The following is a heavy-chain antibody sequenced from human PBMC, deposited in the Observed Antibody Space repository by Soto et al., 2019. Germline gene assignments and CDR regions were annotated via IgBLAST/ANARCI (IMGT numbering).Heavy chain of an antibody. Sequence: EVQLVESGGGLVKPGGSLRLSCAASGFTFSSYSMNWVRQAPGKGLEWVSSISSSSSYIYYADSVKGRFTISKDNAKNSLDLQMNRLRAEDTAGYYCARETGITGNSLDYWGQGTLVTVSS. CDR1: GFTFSSYS. D-gene: IGHD1-20*01. J-gene: IGHJ4*02. CDR2: ISSSSSYI. V-gene: IGHV3-21*01. CDR3: ARETGITGNSLDY.